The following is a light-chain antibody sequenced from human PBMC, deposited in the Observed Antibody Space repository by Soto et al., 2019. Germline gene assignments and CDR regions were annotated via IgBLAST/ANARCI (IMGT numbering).Light chain of an antibody. Sequence: QSALTQPASVSGSPGQSITISCTGTASDIGGYNYVSWYQQHPDKAPKLMLYDVTNRPSGVSNRFSGSKSGNTASLTISGLQAEDEADYYCSSYTSSSTSVFGGGTQLTVL. V-gene: IGLV2-14*03. CDR1: ASDIGGYNY. CDR3: SSYTSSSTSV. CDR2: DVT. J-gene: IGLJ2*01.